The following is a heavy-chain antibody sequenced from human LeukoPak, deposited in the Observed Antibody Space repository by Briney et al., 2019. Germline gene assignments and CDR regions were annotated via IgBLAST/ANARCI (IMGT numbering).Heavy chain of an antibody. V-gene: IGHV4-59*01. J-gene: IGHJ6*02. CDR3: ARQRRTAAGPYYYGMDV. Sequence: SETLSLTCSAYGHSISSYYWSWIRQPPGKGLEWVGYNYYSGSTNYNPSLKSRVTISVDTSKNQFSLKLSSVTAADTAVYYCARQRRTAAGPYYYGMDVWGQGTTVTVSS. D-gene: IGHD6-13*01. CDR1: GHSISSYY. CDR2: NYYSGST.